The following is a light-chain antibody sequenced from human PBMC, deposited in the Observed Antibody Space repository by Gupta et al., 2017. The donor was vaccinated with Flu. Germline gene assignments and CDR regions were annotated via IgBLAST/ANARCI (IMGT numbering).Light chain of an antibody. CDR1: QTISGTN. J-gene: IGKJ1*01. Sequence: EMVLTQSPGTLSLSPGTRATLSGRASQTISGTNLAWYQQNPGQAPRLLIQGPSNRATGIPDRFSGSGSGTDFTLTISRLEPEDFAVYYCQDYSDSPPWTFGQGTKVEFK. CDR2: GPS. CDR3: QDYSDSPPWT. V-gene: IGKV3-20*01.